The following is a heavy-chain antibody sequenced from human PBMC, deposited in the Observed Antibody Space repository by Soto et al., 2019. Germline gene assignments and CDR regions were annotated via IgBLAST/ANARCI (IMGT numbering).Heavy chain of an antibody. CDR2: MNPHSGNT. CDR1: GYTFTNYD. D-gene: IGHD2-15*01. CDR3: ATYCSGGSCYVY. V-gene: IGHV1-8*01. J-gene: IGHJ4*02. Sequence: ASVKVSCKASGYTFTNYDINWVRQATGQGPEWMGWMNPHSGNTGYAPKFQGRITMTRDTSIRTAYMELNSLTSDDTAVYYCATYCSGGSCYVYWGQGTPVTVSS.